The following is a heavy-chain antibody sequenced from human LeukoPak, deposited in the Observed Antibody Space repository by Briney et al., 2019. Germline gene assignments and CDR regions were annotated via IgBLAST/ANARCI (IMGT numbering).Heavy chain of an antibody. V-gene: IGHV1-2*02. D-gene: IGHD6-13*01. CDR3: ARPAYSSSWYGNNWFDP. Sequence: GASVKVSCKASGYTFTSYGISWVRQAPGQGLEWMGWINPNSGGTNYAQKFQGRVTMTRDTSISTAYMELSRLRSDDTAVYYCARPAYSSSWYGNNWFDPWGQGTLVTVSS. CDR2: INPNSGGT. J-gene: IGHJ5*02. CDR1: GYTFTSYG.